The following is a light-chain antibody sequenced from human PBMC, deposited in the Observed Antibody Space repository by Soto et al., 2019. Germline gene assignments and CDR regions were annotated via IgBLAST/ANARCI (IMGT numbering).Light chain of an antibody. CDR1: QSVSSSY. CDR3: QQYGSSPGT. V-gene: IGKV3-20*01. J-gene: IGKJ1*01. Sequence: ESVLTQSPGTLSLSPGERATHSCRASQSVSSSYLAWYQQKPGQAPRLLIYGASSRATGIPDRFSGSGSGTDFTLTISRLEPEDFAVYYCQQYGSSPGTFGQGTKVEIK. CDR2: GAS.